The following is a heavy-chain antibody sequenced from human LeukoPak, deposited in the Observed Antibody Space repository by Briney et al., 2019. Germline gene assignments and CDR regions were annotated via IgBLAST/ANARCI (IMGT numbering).Heavy chain of an antibody. J-gene: IGHJ4*02. CDR3: VRGDSSPYVYFDY. CDR1: GYIFTGYY. D-gene: IGHD3-22*01. CDR2: INPNSGGT. Sequence: ASMHVSCDASGYIFTGYYVHWVRQAPGQGLEWMGWINPNSGGTNYAQKFQGRVTMTRDTSISTAYMDLSRLRSDDTAVYYCVRGDSSPYVYFDYWGQGTLVTVSS. V-gene: IGHV1-2*02.